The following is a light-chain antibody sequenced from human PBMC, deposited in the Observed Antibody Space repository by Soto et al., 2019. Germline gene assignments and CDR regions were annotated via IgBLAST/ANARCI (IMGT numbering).Light chain of an antibody. CDR1: QSLLHSNGYNY. Sequence: DIVMTQSPLSLPVTPGEPASISCRSSQSLLHSNGYNYLDWYLQKPGQSPQLLIYLGSNRASGVPDRFSGSGSGTDFTLKISRVEAEDVGVYYCMQALQTPSAYTFGQGTKLEIK. CDR3: MQALQTPSAYT. CDR2: LGS. V-gene: IGKV2-28*01. J-gene: IGKJ2*01.